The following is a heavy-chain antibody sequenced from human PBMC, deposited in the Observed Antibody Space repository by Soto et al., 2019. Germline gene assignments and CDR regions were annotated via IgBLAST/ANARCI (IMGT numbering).Heavy chain of an antibody. D-gene: IGHD3-10*01. CDR2: ISSSSSNT. CDR1: GFTFSHYY. Sequence: PGGSLRLSCAASGFTFSHYYMSWIRQAPGKGLEWVSYISSSSSNTDYADSVKGRFTISRDNAKNTLYLQMNSLRAEDTAVYYCARYWDMITRVRGVIVNYGMDVWGQGTMVTVSS. J-gene: IGHJ6*02. V-gene: IGHV3-11*06. CDR3: ARYWDMITRVRGVIVNYGMDV.